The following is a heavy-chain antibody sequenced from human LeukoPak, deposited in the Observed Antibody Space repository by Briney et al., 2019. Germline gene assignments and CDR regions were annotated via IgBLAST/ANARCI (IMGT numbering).Heavy chain of an antibody. CDR1: GGSLSGFY. CDR2: INPSGST. CDR3: ASASSYDILTGYNDAFDI. V-gene: IGHV4-34*01. J-gene: IGHJ3*02. D-gene: IGHD3-9*01. Sequence: SETLSPTRAVYGGSLSGFYWGWVRPPPGKGLGWIGGINPSGSTNYNPSLKSRVTISVDTSKNQFSLKLSSVTAADTAVYYCASASSYDILTGYNDAFDIWGQGTMVTVSS.